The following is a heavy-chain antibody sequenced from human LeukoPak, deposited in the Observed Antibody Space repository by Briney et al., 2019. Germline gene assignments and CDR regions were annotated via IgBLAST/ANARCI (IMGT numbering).Heavy chain of an antibody. CDR3: ASRRVDILTFDY. CDR1: GFTFSSYA. Sequence: PGGSLRLSCAASGFTFSSYAMSWVRQAPGKGLEWVSTISGRDGSTYYADSVKGRFTISRDNSENTLYLQMNSLRAEDTALYYCASRRVDILTFDYWGQGTLVTVSS. D-gene: IGHD3-9*01. J-gene: IGHJ4*02. V-gene: IGHV3-23*01. CDR2: ISGRDGST.